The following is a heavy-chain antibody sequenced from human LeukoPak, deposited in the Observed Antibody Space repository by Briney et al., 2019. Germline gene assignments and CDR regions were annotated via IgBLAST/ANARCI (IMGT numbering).Heavy chain of an antibody. CDR3: ARDTPTADDY. D-gene: IGHD4-11*01. CDR2: INPDGSRT. V-gene: IGHV3-74*01. CDR1: GFTFSTYW. J-gene: IGHJ4*02. Sequence: GGSLRLSCAASGFTFSTYWMHWVRQAPGKGLVWVSRINPDGSRTSYADSAKGRFTISRDNAKNTLYLQMNSLRAEDTAVYYCARDTPTADDYWGQGTLVTVSS.